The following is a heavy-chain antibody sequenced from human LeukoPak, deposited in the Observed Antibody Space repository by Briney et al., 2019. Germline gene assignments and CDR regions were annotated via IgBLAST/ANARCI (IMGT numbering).Heavy chain of an antibody. CDR2: INPNSGGT. D-gene: IGHD3-10*01. CDR1: GYTFTGCY. J-gene: IGHJ4*02. V-gene: IGHV1-2*02. CDR3: ARDYYGSGSYYAPFDY. Sequence: ASAKVSCKASGYTFTGCYMHWVRQAPGQGLEWMGWINPNSGGTNYAQKFQGRVTMTRDTSISTAYMELSRLRSDDTAVYYCARDYYGSGSYYAPFDYWGQGTLVTVSS.